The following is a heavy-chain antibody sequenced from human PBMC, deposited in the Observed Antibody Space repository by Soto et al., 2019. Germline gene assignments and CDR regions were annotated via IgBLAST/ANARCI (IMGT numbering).Heavy chain of an antibody. Sequence: PGGSLRLSCAASGFTFDDYGMSWVRQAPGKGLEWVSGINWNGGSTGYADSVKGRFTISRDNAKNSLYLQMNSLRAEDTALYYCARAPPYHPVYAFDIWGQGTMVTVSS. CDR3: ARAPPYHPVYAFDI. J-gene: IGHJ3*02. V-gene: IGHV3-20*04. CDR1: GFTFDDYG. CDR2: INWNGGST. D-gene: IGHD3-16*01.